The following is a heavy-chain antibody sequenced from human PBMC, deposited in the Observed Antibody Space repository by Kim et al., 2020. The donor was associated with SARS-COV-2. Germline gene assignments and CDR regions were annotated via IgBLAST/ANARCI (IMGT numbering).Heavy chain of an antibody. V-gene: IGHV5-51*01. CDR1: GYSFTSYW. CDR2: IYPGDSDT. J-gene: IGHJ5*02. Sequence: GESLKISCKGSGYSFTSYWIGWVRQMPGKGLEWMGIIYPGDSDTRYSPSFQGQVTISADESISTAYLQWSSLKASDTAMYYCASLTRAPNILVVPAASGIGWFDPWGQGTLVTVSS. CDR3: ASLTRAPNILVVPAASGIGWFDP. D-gene: IGHD2-2*01.